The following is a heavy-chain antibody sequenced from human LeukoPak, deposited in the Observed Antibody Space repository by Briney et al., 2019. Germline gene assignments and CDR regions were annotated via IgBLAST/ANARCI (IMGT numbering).Heavy chain of an antibody. D-gene: IGHD3-10*01. J-gene: IGHJ4*02. Sequence: GGSLTLSCPSSGFILSDHTLNWVRQPPGKGLEWVSSIGGTNGAIFYADSVKGRFTISRDNVENSLSLKMNSLRAEDTAVYYCTRDRSYSDFDYWGQGNLVTVSS. CDR2: IGGTNGAI. V-gene: IGHV3-21*01. CDR3: TRDRSYSDFDY. CDR1: GFILSDHT.